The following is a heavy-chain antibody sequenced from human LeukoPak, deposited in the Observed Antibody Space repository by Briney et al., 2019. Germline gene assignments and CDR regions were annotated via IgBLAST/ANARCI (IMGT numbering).Heavy chain of an antibody. J-gene: IGHJ4*02. D-gene: IGHD6-13*01. CDR1: GFTFSSYE. V-gene: IGHV3-48*03. CDR3: AREKQQLEDYFDY. Sequence: GWSVSLSCAASGFTFSSYEMNWVRQAPGKGLEWVSFMSITVSSDYEVFVRGRFTISRDNAKNPLYLQMNSLRGEDTAVYYCAREKQQLEDYFDYWGQGTLVTVSS. CDR2: MSITVSS.